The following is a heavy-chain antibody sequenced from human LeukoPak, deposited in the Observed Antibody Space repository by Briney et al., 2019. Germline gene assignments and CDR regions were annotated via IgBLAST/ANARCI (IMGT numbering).Heavy chain of an antibody. CDR2: ISSSSSYI. J-gene: IGHJ4*02. D-gene: IGHD7-27*01. CDR3: AREGETGDPDY. V-gene: IGHV3-21*01. CDR1: GFTFSSYS. Sequence: KTGGSLRLSCAASGFTFSSYSMNWVRQAPGKGLEWVSSISSSSSYIYCADSVKGRFTISRDNAKNSLYLQMNSLRAEDTAVYYCAREGETGDPDYWGQGTLVTVSS.